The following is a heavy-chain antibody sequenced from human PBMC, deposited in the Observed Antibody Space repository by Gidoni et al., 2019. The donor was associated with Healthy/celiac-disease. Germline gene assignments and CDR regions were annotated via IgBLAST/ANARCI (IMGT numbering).Heavy chain of an antibody. J-gene: IGHJ4*02. CDR2: IYWNDDK. D-gene: IGHD3-22*01. Sequence: QITLKESGPTLVKPTQTLTLTCTFSGFSLSTSGVGVGWIRQPPGKALEWLALIYWNDDKRYSPSLKSRLTITKDTSKNQVVLTMTNMDPVDTATYYGAHSSNSEYYDDSSGYYYVYFDYWGQGTLVTVSS. CDR1: GFSLSTSGVG. CDR3: AHSSNSEYYDDSSGYYYVYFDY. V-gene: IGHV2-5*01.